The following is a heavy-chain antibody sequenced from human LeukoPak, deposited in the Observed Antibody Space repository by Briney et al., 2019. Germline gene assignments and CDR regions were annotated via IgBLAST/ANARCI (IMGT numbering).Heavy chain of an antibody. CDR3: ARLTAMVRGVISWFDP. J-gene: IGHJ5*02. V-gene: IGHV5-51*01. CDR1: GYSFTSYW. Sequence: GESLKISCKGSGYSFTSYWIGWVRQMPGKGLEWMWIIYPGDSDTRYSPSFQGQVTISADKSISTAYLQWSSLRASDTAMYYCARLTAMVRGVISWFDPWGQGTLVTVSS. D-gene: IGHD3-10*01. CDR2: IYPGDSDT.